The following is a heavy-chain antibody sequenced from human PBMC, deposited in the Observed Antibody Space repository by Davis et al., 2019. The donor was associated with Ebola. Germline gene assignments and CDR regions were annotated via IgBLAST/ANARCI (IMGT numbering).Heavy chain of an antibody. J-gene: IGHJ4*02. V-gene: IGHV3-23*01. D-gene: IGHD4-17*01. CDR2: VSGSGGST. CDR3: AKDLPWGYGDYVLGGGDYFDY. CDR1: GFTFSNYG. Sequence: GGSLRLSCAASGFTFSNYGMHWVRQAPGKGLEWVSAVSGSGGSTYYADSVKGRFTISRDNSKNTLYLQMNSLRAEDTAVYYCAKDLPWGYGDYVLGGGDYFDYWGQGTLVTVSS.